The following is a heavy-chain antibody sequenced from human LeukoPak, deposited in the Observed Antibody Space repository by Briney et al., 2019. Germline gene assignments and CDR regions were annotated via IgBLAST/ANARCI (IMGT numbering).Heavy chain of an antibody. D-gene: IGHD1-7*01. Sequence: PGRXLRLSXAXSGFTFSSYWTHWVRHAPGKGLVWVSRLNSDGSSTSYADSVKGRFTISRDNAETTLHLQMNNLSAEDTAVYYCARASNRNSINFDYWGQGALVTVSS. J-gene: IGHJ4*02. CDR3: ARASNRNSINFDY. CDR2: LNSDGSST. CDR1: GFTFSSYW. V-gene: IGHV3-74*01.